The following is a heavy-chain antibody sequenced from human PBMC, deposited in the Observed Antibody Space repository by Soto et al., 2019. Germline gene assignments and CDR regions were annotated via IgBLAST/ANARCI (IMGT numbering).Heavy chain of an antibody. Sequence: EVQLVESGGGLVQPGGSLRLSCAASGFTFSSYSMNWVRQAPGKGLEWVSYISSSSSTIYYADSVKGRFTISRDNAKNSLYLQMNSLRDEDTAVYYCASRDSSGYLGDAFDIWGQGTMVTVSS. CDR1: GFTFSSYS. CDR2: ISSSSSTI. J-gene: IGHJ3*02. V-gene: IGHV3-48*02. D-gene: IGHD3-22*01. CDR3: ASRDSSGYLGDAFDI.